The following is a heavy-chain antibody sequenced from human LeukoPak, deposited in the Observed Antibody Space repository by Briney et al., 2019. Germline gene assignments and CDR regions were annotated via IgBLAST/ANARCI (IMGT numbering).Heavy chain of an antibody. CDR3: ARETRVGATTAAFDI. Sequence: GGSLRLSCAASGFTLSDYYLTWLRQAPGKGLEWVSYISSSGNAIYYADSVKGRFTISRDNAKNSLYLQMNSLRAEDTAVYYCARETRVGATTAAFDIWGQGAMVIVSS. CDR1: GFTLSDYY. V-gene: IGHV3-11*01. D-gene: IGHD1-26*01. CDR2: ISSSGNAI. J-gene: IGHJ3*02.